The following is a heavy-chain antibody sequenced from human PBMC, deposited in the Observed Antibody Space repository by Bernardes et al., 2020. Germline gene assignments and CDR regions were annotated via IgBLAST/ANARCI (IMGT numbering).Heavy chain of an antibody. Sequence: GGSLRLSFAASGFSFSTYSMNWVRQAPGKGLEWVSSISGSSDYIFYAYSVKGRFTISRDNAKNSLYLQMNSLRAEDTAVYYCARDHYDILTGYYTPDYWGQGTLVTVSS. CDR1: GFSFSTYS. V-gene: IGHV3-21*01. D-gene: IGHD3-9*01. J-gene: IGHJ4*02. CDR3: ARDHYDILTGYYTPDY. CDR2: ISGSSDYI.